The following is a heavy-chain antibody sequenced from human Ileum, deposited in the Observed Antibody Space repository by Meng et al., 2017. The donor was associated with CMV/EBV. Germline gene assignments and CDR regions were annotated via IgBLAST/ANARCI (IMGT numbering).Heavy chain of an antibody. D-gene: IGHD6-13*01. Sequence: VPLPESGPGLVKPSQTLSLSCTVSGASTSSGDYYWSWIRQPPGKGLEWIGYIFFSGNTYYNPSLNNRVIISIDTPRNQFSLKVDSVTAADTAVYYCARFRIAALGNLFDPWGHGTLVTVSS. CDR2: IFFSGNT. CDR3: ARFRIAALGNLFDP. V-gene: IGHV4-30-4*08. CDR1: GASTSSGDYY. J-gene: IGHJ5*02.